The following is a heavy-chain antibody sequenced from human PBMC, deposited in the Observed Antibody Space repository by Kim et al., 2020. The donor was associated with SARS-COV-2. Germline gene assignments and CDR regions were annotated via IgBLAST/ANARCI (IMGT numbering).Heavy chain of an antibody. D-gene: IGHD1-26*01. Sequence: SETLSLTCTVSGGSISSYYWSWIRQPPGKGLEWIGYIYYSGSTNYNPSLKSRVTISVDTSKNQFSLKLSSVTAADTAVYYCARGYGVGATLLDYWGQGTLVTVSS. CDR1: GGSISSYY. CDR3: ARGYGVGATLLDY. J-gene: IGHJ4*02. V-gene: IGHV4-59*13. CDR2: IYYSGST.